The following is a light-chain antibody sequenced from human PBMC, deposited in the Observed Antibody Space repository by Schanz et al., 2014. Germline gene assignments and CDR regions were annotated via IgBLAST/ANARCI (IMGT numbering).Light chain of an antibody. CDR2: GAS. J-gene: IGKJ2*01. CDR3: QQYGSSRGST. CDR1: QSFSSDY. Sequence: EIVLTQSPGTLSLSPGERATLSCRASQSFSSDYLAWYQHKPGQAPRLLIYGASYRATGIPDRFSGGGSGTDFTLTITRLEPEDSAIYHCQQYGSSRGSTFGQGTKLEIK. V-gene: IGKV3-20*01.